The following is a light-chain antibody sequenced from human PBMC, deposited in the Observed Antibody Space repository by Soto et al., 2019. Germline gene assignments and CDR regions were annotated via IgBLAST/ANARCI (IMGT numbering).Light chain of an antibody. CDR1: SSDVGGYNY. J-gene: IGLJ3*02. Sequence: QSALTQPPSASGSPGQSVTISCTGTSSDVGGYNYVSWYQQHPGKAPKLMIYEVSKRRSGVPDRFSGSKSGTTASLTVSGLQAEDEADYYCNSYAGSNNWVFGGGTKLTVL. CDR3: NSYAGSNNWV. CDR2: EVS. V-gene: IGLV2-8*01.